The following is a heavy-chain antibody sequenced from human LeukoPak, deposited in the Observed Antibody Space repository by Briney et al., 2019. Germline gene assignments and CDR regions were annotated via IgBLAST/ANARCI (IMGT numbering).Heavy chain of an antibody. J-gene: IGHJ5*02. V-gene: IGHV4-38-2*02. CDR2: FYHIGTT. CDR1: GYSITSGTY. Sequence: SETLCLSCTLSGYSITSGTYWAWSGQSPGKGLEWIGNFYHIGTTNSNPSLKSRVIILVDTSKNQFSLQLGSVTPTDTAVYYCARTTEKRFDPWGRGTLVTVSS. D-gene: IGHD4-17*01. CDR3: ARTTEKRFDP.